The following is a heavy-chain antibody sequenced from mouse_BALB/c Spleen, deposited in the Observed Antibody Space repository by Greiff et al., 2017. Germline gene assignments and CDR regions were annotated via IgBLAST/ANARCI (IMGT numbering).Heavy chain of an antibody. CDR1: GFTFSSYA. Sequence: DVQLVESGGGLVKPGGSLKLSCAASGFTFSSYAMSWVRQTPEKRLEWVASISSGGSTYYPDSVKGRFTISRDNARNILYLQMSSLRSEDTAMYCCARGVSSYRYYFDYWGQGTTLTVSS. D-gene: IGHD1-1*01. V-gene: IGHV5-6-5*01. CDR3: ARGVSSYRYYFDY. J-gene: IGHJ2*01. CDR2: ISSGGST.